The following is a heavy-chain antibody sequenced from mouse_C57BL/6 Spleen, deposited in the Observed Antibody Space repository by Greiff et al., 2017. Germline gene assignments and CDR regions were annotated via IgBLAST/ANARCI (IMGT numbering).Heavy chain of an antibody. V-gene: IGHV5-17*01. CDR2: ISSGSSTF. CDR1: GFTFSDYG. CDR3: ARGQRRLEGFAY. J-gene: IGHJ3*01. Sequence: EVKLMESGGGLVKPGGSLKLSCAASGFTFSDYGMHWVRQAPEKGLEWVAYISSGSSTFYYADTVQGRFTISRDNAKNTLVLQMTSLRSEDTAMYYCARGQRRLEGFAYGGQGTLVTVSA. D-gene: IGHD3-2*02.